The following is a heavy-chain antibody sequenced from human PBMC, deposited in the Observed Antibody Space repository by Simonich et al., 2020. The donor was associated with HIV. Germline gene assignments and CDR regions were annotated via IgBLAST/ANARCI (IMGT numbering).Heavy chain of an antibody. V-gene: IGHV4-34*01. Sequence: QVQLQQWGAGLLKPSETLSITCAFYGGSFSGYYWSWIRQPPGKGLEWIGEINHSGSTNYNPSLKSRVTISVDTSKNQFSLKLSSVTAADTAVYYCARLTAGGLGEYFQHWGQGTLVTVSS. CDR3: ARLTAGGLGEYFQH. CDR1: GGSFSGYY. J-gene: IGHJ1*01. CDR2: INHSGST. D-gene: IGHD6-13*01.